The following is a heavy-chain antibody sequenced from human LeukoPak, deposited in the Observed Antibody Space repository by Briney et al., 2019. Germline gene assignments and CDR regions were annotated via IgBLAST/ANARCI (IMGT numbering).Heavy chain of an antibody. D-gene: IGHD6-13*01. V-gene: IGHV4-59*08. CDR3: ARQGYSSSLHRAFDI. CDR2: IYYSGST. J-gene: IGHJ3*02. Sequence: SETLSLTCTVSGGSISSYYWSWIRQPPGKGLEWIGYIYYSGSTNYNPSLKSRVTISVDTSKNQFSLKLSSVTAADTAVYYCARQGYSSSLHRAFDIWGQGTMVTVSS. CDR1: GGSISSYY.